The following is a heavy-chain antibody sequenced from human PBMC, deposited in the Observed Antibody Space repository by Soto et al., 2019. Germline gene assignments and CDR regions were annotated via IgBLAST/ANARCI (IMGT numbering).Heavy chain of an antibody. Sequence: QVQLVQSGAEVKKPGASVKVSCKAPRYIFTAYFMHWVRQAPGQGLEWMGWINPNNGATHYGLSFQGRVTMTRDPSISTAYSELSSLRSDDTAVYYWACHDPGARFDPGGQGILVIVSS. J-gene: IGHJ5*02. CDR3: ACHDPGARFDP. D-gene: IGHD3-3*01. V-gene: IGHV1-2*02. CDR1: RYIFTAYF. CDR2: INPNNGAT.